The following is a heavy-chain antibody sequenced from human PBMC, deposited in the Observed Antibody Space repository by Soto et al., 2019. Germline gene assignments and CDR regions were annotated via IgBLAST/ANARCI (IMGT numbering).Heavy chain of an antibody. V-gene: IGHV3-21*01. J-gene: IGHJ4*02. CDR1: GFTFSSYS. CDR2: ISSSSSYI. D-gene: IGHD3-9*01. Sequence: EVQLVESGGGLVKPGGSLRLSCAASGFTFSSYSMNWVRQAPGKGLEWVSSISSSSSYIYYADSVKGRFTISRDNAKNPLYLQMNHLRAEDTAVYYFAARSFAWLLYRDYWGQGTLVTVSS. CDR3: AARSFAWLLYRDY.